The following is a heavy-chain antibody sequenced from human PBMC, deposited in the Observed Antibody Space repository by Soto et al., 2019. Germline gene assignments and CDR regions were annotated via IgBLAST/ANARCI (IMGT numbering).Heavy chain of an antibody. J-gene: IGHJ5*02. CDR1: GYSFTNND. CDR3: SRMATFGSLNWFDP. Sequence: ASVKVSCQASGYSFTNNDVTWVRQATGQGLEWMGWMNPGSGDTGYAQKFQGRVTMTRDISIATAYMELSSLRSDDTAIYYCSRMATFGSLNWFDPWGQGTLVTVSS. V-gene: IGHV1-8*01. D-gene: IGHD3-16*01. CDR2: MNPGSGDT.